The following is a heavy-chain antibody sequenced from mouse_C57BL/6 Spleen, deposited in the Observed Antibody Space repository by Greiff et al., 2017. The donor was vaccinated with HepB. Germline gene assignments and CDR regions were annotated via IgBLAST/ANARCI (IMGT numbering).Heavy chain of an antibody. D-gene: IGHD1-1*01. CDR1: GFTFSSYA. Sequence: EVQLVESGGGLVKPGGSLKLSCAASGFTFSSYAMSWVRQTPEKRLEWVATISDGGSYTYYPDNVKGRFTISRDNAKNNLYLQMSHLNSEDTAMYYCARSPITTVVAAYYAMDYWGQGTSVTVSS. CDR3: ARSPITTVVAAYYAMDY. V-gene: IGHV5-4*01. CDR2: ISDGGSYT. J-gene: IGHJ4*01.